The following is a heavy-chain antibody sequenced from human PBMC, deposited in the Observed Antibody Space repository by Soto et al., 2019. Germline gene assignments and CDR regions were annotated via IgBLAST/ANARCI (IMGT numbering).Heavy chain of an antibody. CDR1: GYSFTSYW. V-gene: IGHV5-51*01. Sequence: PGESLKISCKGSGYSFTSYWIGWVRQMPGKGLEWMGIIYPGDSDTRYSPSFQGQVTISADKSISTAYLQWSSLKASDTAMYYCARRGRARSRYYYYGMDVWGQGTTVTVSS. CDR3: ARRGRARSRYYYYGMDV. CDR2: IYPGDSDT. J-gene: IGHJ6*02.